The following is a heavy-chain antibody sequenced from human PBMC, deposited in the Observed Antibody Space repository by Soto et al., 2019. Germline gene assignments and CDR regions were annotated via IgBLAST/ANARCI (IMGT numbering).Heavy chain of an antibody. CDR3: ARDRYGDHWVVLDY. D-gene: IGHD4-17*01. V-gene: IGHV3-30*04. Sequence: QVQLVESGGGVVQPGKSLRLSCSASGFIFSGFPMHCVRQAPGQGLEWVAFISSDGINNYYADSVKDRFTISRDNSKNTLYLQMNSLRPEDTAVYYCARDRYGDHWVVLDYWGQGSLVTVSS. CDR2: ISSDGINN. CDR1: GFIFSGFP. J-gene: IGHJ4*02.